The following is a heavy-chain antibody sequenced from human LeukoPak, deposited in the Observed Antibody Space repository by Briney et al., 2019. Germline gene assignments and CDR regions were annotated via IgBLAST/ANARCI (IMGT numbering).Heavy chain of an antibody. Sequence: TGGSLRLSCAASGFTFSSYSMNWVRQAPGKGLEWVSYISSSSSTIYYADSVKGRFTISRDNAKNSLYLQMNTLRAEDTAVYYCARGGAARPDYWGRGTLVSVSS. D-gene: IGHD6-6*01. CDR1: GFTFSSYS. CDR2: ISSSSSTI. V-gene: IGHV3-48*01. CDR3: ARGGAARPDY. J-gene: IGHJ4*02.